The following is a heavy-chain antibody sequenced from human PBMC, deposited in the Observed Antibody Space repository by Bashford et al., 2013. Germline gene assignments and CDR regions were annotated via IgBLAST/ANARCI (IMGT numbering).Heavy chain of an antibody. CDR1: GGSFSGYY. V-gene: IGHV4-34*01. Sequence: SETLSLTCAVYGGSFSGYYWSWIRQPPGKGLEWIGEINHSGSTNYNPSLKSRVTISVDTSKNQFSLKLSSVTAADTAVYYCASIAAAGTTHRSNWFDPWGQGTLVTVSS. J-gene: IGHJ5*02. CDR2: INHSGST. D-gene: IGHD6-13*01. CDR3: ASIAAAGTTHRSNWFDP.